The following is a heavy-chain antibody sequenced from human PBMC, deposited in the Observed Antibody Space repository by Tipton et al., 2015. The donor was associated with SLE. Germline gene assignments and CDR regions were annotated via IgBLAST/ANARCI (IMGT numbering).Heavy chain of an antibody. J-gene: IGHJ6*02. D-gene: IGHD6-13*01. CDR3: ARGSSSSWLYYYYYGMDV. V-gene: IGHV3-21*01. CDR1: GFTFSSYS. CDR2: ISSSSSYI. Sequence: SLRLSCAASGFTFSSYSMNWVRQAPGKGLEWVSSISSSSSYIYYADSVKGRFTISRDNAKNSLYLQMNSLRAEDTAVYYCARGSSSSWLYYYYYGMDVWGQGTTVTVSS.